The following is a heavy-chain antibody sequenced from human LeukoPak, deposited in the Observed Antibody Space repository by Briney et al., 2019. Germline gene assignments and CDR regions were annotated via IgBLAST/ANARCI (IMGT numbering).Heavy chain of an antibody. CDR2: ISGSGGST. J-gene: IGHJ3*02. CDR3: ARDLRYSGYDYPAAFDI. D-gene: IGHD5-12*01. CDR1: GFTFSSYG. Sequence: GGSLRLSCAASGFTFSSYGMSWVRQAPGKGLEWVSAISGSGGSTYYADSVKGRFTISRDNAKNSLYLQMNSLRAEDTAVYYCARDLRYSGYDYPAAFDIWGQGTMVTVSS. V-gene: IGHV3-23*01.